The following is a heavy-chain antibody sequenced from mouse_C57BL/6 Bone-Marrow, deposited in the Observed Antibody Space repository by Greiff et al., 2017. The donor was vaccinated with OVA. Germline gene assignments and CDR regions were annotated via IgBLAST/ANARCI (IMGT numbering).Heavy chain of an antibody. Sequence: VQLQQSGAELVRPGASVKLSCTASGFNIKDDYMHWVKQRPEQGLEWIGWIDPENGDTEYASKFQGKATITADTSSNTAYLQLSSLTSEDTAVYYCTTPPITTVVEGAMDYWGQGTSVTVSS. V-gene: IGHV14-4*01. CDR3: TTPPITTVVEGAMDY. D-gene: IGHD1-1*01. CDR2: IDPENGDT. CDR1: GFNIKDDY. J-gene: IGHJ4*01.